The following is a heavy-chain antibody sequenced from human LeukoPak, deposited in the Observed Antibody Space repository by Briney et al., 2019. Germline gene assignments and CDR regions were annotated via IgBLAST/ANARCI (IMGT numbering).Heavy chain of an antibody. V-gene: IGHV4-59*01. CDR2: IYYSGST. J-gene: IGHJ4*02. D-gene: IGHD6-19*01. CDR1: GGSISSYY. CDR3: ARGPNSSGFEY. Sequence: SETLSLTCTASGGSISSYYWSWIRQPPGKGLEWIGYIYYSGSTNYNPSLKSRVTISVDTSKNQFSLKLSSVTAADTAVYYCARGPNSSGFEYWGQGTLVTVSS.